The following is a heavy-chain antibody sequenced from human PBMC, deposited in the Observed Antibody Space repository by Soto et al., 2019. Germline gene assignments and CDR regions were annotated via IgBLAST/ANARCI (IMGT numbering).Heavy chain of an antibody. Sequence: EVQLVESGGGLVQPGGSLRLSCAASGLTFSDHYSDRVRQAPGKGLEWVGRSRNKANSYTTEYAASVKGRFTLSRDDSTNSVYLQMNSLKTGDTAVYYCALGGGFQHWGQGTLVTVSS. V-gene: IGHV3-72*01. D-gene: IGHD3-16*01. CDR2: SRNKANSYTT. CDR1: GLTFSDHY. J-gene: IGHJ1*01. CDR3: ALGGGFQH.